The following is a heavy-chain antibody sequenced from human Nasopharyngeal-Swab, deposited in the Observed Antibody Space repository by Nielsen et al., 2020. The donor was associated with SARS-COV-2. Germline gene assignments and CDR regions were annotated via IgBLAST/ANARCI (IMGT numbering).Heavy chain of an antibody. D-gene: IGHD1-7*01. CDR2: FDPEDGET. CDR3: ATGGPITGTINWFDT. V-gene: IGHV1-24*01. Sequence: ASVKVSCKVSGYTLTELSMHWVRQAPGKGLEWMGGFDPEDGETIYAQKFQGRVTMTEDTSTDTAYMELSSLRSEDTAVYYCATGGPITGTINWFDTWGQGTLVTVSS. CDR1: GYTLTELS. J-gene: IGHJ5*02.